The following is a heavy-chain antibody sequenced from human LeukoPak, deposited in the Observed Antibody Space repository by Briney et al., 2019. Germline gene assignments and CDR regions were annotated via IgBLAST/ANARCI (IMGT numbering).Heavy chain of an antibody. J-gene: IGHJ4*02. V-gene: IGHV3-30*18. CDR3: AKDGISGWPRGHFDY. CDR1: GFTFSSYG. CDR2: ISYDGSNE. D-gene: IGHD6-19*01. Sequence: GGSLRLSCAASGFTFSSYGMYWVRQAPGKGLEWVAVISYDGSNEYYADSVKGRFTISRDNSKNTLYLQMNSLRAEDTAVYNCAKDGISGWPRGHFDYWGQGTLVTVSS.